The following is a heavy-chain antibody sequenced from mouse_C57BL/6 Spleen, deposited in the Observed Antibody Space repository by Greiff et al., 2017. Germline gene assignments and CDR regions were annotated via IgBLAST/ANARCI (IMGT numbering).Heavy chain of an antibody. CDR2: IYPGDGDT. V-gene: IGHV1-80*01. Sequence: QVQLQQSGAELVKPGASVKISCKASGYAFSSYWMNWVKQRPGKGLEWIGQIYPGDGDTTYNGKFTGKATMTADKSSSAAYMQLSGLTSEDSAVYFCASSVYGSSSYAMDYWGQGTSVTVSS. D-gene: IGHD1-1*01. J-gene: IGHJ4*01. CDR1: GYAFSSYW. CDR3: ASSVYGSSSYAMDY.